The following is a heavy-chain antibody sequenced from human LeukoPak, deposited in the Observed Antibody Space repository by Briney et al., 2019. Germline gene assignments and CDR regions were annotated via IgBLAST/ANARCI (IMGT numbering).Heavy chain of an antibody. CDR1: GGSISSYY. V-gene: IGHV4-59*08. CDR3: ARHCGSTSCYGTPIFDY. J-gene: IGHJ4*02. D-gene: IGHD2-2*01. CDR2: VYYSGST. Sequence: PSETLSLTCTVSGGSISSYYWSWIRQPPGKGLEWIGYVYYSGSTSYNPSLRGRVTTSVKTSKNQFFLKLSSVTAADTAIYYCARHCGSTSCYGTPIFDYWGQGTLVTVSS.